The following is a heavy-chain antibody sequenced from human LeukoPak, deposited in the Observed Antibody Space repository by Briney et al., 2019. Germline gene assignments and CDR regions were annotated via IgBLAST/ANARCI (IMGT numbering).Heavy chain of an antibody. J-gene: IGHJ6*04. CDR3: AELGITMIGGV. Sequence: SGGSLRLSCAASGFTSSNYWMHWVRQAPGKGLVWVSRLNSDGSGTTYADSVKGRFTISRDNAKNSLYLQMNSLRAEDTAVYYCAELGITMIGGVWGKGTTVTISS. D-gene: IGHD3-10*02. CDR2: LNSDGSGT. V-gene: IGHV3-74*01. CDR1: GFTSSNYW.